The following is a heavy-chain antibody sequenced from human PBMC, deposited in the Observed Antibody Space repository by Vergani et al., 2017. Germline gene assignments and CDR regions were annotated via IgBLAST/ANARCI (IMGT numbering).Heavy chain of an antibody. CDR1: GFTFSSYA. D-gene: IGHD1-14*01. Sequence: EVQLLESGGGLVQPGGSLRLSCAASGFTFSSYAMSWVRQAPGKGLEWVSYISSSAYTIYYADSVKGRFTISRDNAKNSLYLQMNSLRAEDTAVYYCAKDGSLRLYNMDVWGQGTTVTVSS. V-gene: IGHV3-48*04. J-gene: IGHJ6*02. CDR3: AKDGSLRLYNMDV. CDR2: ISSSAYTI.